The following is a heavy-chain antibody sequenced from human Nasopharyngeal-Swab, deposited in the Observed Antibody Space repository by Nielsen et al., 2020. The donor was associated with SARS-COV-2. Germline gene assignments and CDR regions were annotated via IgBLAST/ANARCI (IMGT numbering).Heavy chain of an antibody. Sequence: GGSLRLSCAASGFTFSSYDMHWVRQATGKGLEWVSAIGTAGDPYYPGSVKGRFTISRENAKNSLYLQMNSLRARDTAVYYCARGSYGSGSYNYYYGMDVWGQGTTVTVSS. CDR3: ARGSYGSGSYNYYYGMDV. CDR2: IGTAGDP. CDR1: GFTFSSYD. V-gene: IGHV3-13*05. J-gene: IGHJ6*02. D-gene: IGHD3-10*01.